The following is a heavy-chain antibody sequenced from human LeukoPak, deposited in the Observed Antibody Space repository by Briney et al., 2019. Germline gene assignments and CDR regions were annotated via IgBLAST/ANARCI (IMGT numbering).Heavy chain of an antibody. J-gene: IGHJ3*02. CDR2: ISASGSSI. CDR3: ARDRGTTMVRSFDI. CDR1: GFTFSSYE. Sequence: GGSLRLSCAAFGFTFSSYEMNWVRQAPGKGLEWVSYISASGSSIYYADSVKGRFTISRDNAKNSLYLQMNSLRAEDTAVYYCARDRGTTMVRSFDIWGQGTMVTVSS. D-gene: IGHD4/OR15-4a*01. V-gene: IGHV3-48*03.